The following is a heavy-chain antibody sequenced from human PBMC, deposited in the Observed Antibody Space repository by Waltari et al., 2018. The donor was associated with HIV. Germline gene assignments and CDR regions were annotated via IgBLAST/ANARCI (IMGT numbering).Heavy chain of an antibody. CDR2: ISSNGGST. Sequence: EVQLVESGGGLVQPGGSLRLSCAASGFTFRSYARHWVRQAPGKGLEYVSAISSNGGSTYYANSVKGRFTISRDNSKNTLYLQMGSLRAEDMAVYYCARGWYRTSYYYYGMDVWGQGTTVTVSS. J-gene: IGHJ6*02. V-gene: IGHV3-64*01. D-gene: IGHD2-15*01. CDR1: GFTFRSYA. CDR3: ARGWYRTSYYYYGMDV.